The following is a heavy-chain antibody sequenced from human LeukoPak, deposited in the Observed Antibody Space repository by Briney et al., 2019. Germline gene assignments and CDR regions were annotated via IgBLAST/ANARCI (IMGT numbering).Heavy chain of an antibody. CDR2: IYHSGST. CDR3: ARLGLGLSLAFDI. D-gene: IGHD7-27*01. CDR1: GGSISSGGYY. V-gene: IGHV4-30-2*01. Sequence: PSETLSLTCTVSGGSISSGGYYWSWIRQPPGKGLEWIGYIYHSGSTYYNPSLKSRVTISVDRSKNQFSLKLSSVTAADTAVYYCARLGLGLSLAFDIWGQGTMVTVSS. J-gene: IGHJ3*02.